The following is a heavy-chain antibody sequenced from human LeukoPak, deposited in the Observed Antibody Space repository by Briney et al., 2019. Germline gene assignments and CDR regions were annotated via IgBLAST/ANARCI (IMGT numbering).Heavy chain of an antibody. CDR2: VYASGST. Sequence: ASETLSLTCTVSGGSISSGSYYWGWIRQPAGKGLEWIGRVYASGSTNYTPSLKSRVTMSIDTSKNQFSLKLNSVTAADTAVYYCARKGKLGDAFDIWGQGTMVTVSS. J-gene: IGHJ3*02. CDR3: ARKGKLGDAFDI. CDR1: GGSISSGSYY. D-gene: IGHD3-16*01. V-gene: IGHV4-61*02.